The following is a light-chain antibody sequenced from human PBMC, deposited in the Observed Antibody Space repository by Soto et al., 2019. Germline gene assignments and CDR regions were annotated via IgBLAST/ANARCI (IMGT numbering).Light chain of an antibody. V-gene: IGLV2-14*01. J-gene: IGLJ1*01. CDR3: SSYTSSSTLEV. CDR2: DVS. CDR1: SSGVGGYNY. Sequence: QSVLTQPASVSGSPGQSITISCTGTSSGVGGYNYVSWYQQHPGKAPKLMIYDVSNRPSGVSNRFSGSKSGNTASLTISGLQAEDEADYYCSSYTSSSTLEVFGTGTKV.